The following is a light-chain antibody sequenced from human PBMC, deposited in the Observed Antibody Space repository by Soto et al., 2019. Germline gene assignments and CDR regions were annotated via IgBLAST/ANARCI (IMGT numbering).Light chain of an antibody. V-gene: IGLV2-14*01. J-gene: IGLJ1*01. Sequence: QSVLTQPASVSGSPGQSITISCTGTSSDAGGYNYVSWYQQHPGKAPKLMIFEVNNRPSGVSNRFSGSKSGNTASLTISGLQAEDEADYYCSSYTSSSTPSYVFGTGTKVTVL. CDR2: EVN. CDR3: SSYTSSSTPSYV. CDR1: SSDAGGYNY.